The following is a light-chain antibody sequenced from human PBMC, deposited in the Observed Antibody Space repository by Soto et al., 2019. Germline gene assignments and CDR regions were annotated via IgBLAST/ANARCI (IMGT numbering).Light chain of an antibody. CDR1: SSDVGGYNY. V-gene: IGLV2-14*01. J-gene: IGLJ1*01. CDR2: EVT. Sequence: QSALTQPASVSGSPGQSIAISCTGSSSDVGGYNYVSWYQQHPGKAPQLIIYEVTNRPSGVSNRFSGSKSGNTASLTISGLQAEDVADYYCSSYTSRSTRVFGTGTKVTVL. CDR3: SSYTSRSTRV.